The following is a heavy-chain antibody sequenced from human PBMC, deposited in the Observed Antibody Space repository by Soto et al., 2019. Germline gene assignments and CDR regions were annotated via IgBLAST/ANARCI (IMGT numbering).Heavy chain of an antibody. CDR2: TYYRSKCYS. CDR1: GGHVCRKRSS. Sequence: PSPASSRPGERSGGHVCRKRSSWNWKNKSPSRGLEWHGRTYYRSKCYSEYAVSVNSLITINPDTSKNQFSLRLNSVTPEDTAVYYCARDLLRSIVVVPAAISTVVYFDYGMDVWGQGTTVTVSS. V-gene: IGHV6-1*01. D-gene: IGHD2-2*02. J-gene: IGHJ6*02. CDR3: ARDLLRSIVVVPAAISTVVYFDYGMDV.